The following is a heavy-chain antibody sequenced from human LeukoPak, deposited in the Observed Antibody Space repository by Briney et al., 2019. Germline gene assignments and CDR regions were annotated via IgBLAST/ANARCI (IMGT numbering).Heavy chain of an antibody. CDR2: IHYSGSI. J-gene: IGHJ4*02. CDR3: ARGANTLLWFGELAPFIFDY. D-gene: IGHD3-10*01. CDR1: GGSISNYY. Sequence: SETLSLTCTVSGGSISNYYWSWIRQPPGKGLEWIGYIHYSGSISYKPSLKSRVTISVDTSKNQFSLKLSSVTAADTAVYYCARGANTLLWFGELAPFIFDYWGQGTLVTVSS. V-gene: IGHV4-59*12.